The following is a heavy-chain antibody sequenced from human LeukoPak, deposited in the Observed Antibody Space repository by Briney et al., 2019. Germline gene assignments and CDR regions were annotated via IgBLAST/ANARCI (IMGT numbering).Heavy chain of an antibody. CDR1: GFSFGTYA. V-gene: IGHV3-23*01. D-gene: IGHD3-22*01. CDR3: TKGGVVSALGY. J-gene: IGHJ4*02. Sequence: GGSLRLSCAASGFSFGTYAMTWVRQAPGKGLECVSTVSGSGGNTYYTDSVKGRFTISRDNSKNTLFLQMSSLRAEDTALYYCTKGGVVSALGYWGQGVLVIVSS. CDR2: VSGSGGNT.